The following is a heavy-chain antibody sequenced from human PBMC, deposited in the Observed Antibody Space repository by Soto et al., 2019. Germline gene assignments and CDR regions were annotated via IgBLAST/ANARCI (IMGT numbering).Heavy chain of an antibody. CDR3: ARVGTGSSTPLDI. CDR1: GFMFTRST. D-gene: IGHD3-9*01. Sequence: GGSLRLSCVASGFMFTRSTMNWVRQAPGKGLEWVSSITSASDYIFYADSVKGRFTISKDNAKNSLYLQMNSLRAEDTAVYYCARVGTGSSTPLDIWGQGTMVTVSS. V-gene: IGHV3-21*01. CDR2: ITSASDYI. J-gene: IGHJ3*02.